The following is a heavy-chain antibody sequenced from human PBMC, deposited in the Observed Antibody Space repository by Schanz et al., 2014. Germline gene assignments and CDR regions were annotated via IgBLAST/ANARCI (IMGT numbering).Heavy chain of an antibody. V-gene: IGHV1-2*02. CDR3: ARARYTGYDCSGY. CDR1: GYTFTNQA. CDR2: INPNSGET. D-gene: IGHD5-12*01. Sequence: QVQLVQSGSELKKPGASVTVSCKASGYTFTNQAMNWLRQAPGQGLEWMGWINPNSGETNYEQKFKGRVTLTSDTSISTAFMELSGLTSDDTATYFCARARYTGYDCSGYWGQGTLLIVSS. J-gene: IGHJ4*02.